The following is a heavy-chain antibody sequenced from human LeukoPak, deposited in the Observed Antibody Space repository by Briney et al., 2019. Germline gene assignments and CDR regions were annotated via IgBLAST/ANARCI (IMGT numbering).Heavy chain of an antibody. CDR3: AKYCSGGNCYSGLY. D-gene: IGHD2-15*01. CDR1: GFTVSGHY. V-gene: IGHV3-53*01. J-gene: IGHJ4*02. Sequence: GGSLRLSCAASGFTVSGHYMNWVRQAPGKGLEWVSVIYSGGSAYYADSVKGRFTISRDNSKNTLYLQMNSLRAEDTAVYYCAKYCSGGNCYSGLYWGQGTLVTVSS. CDR2: IYSGGSA.